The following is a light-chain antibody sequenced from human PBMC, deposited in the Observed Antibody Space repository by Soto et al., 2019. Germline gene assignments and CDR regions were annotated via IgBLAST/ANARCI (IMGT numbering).Light chain of an antibody. CDR3: QQYNSYST. Sequence: DIQMTQSPSTLSASVGDRVTITCRASQSISSWLAWYQQKPGKAPKLVIYDASTLESGVPSRFSGSGSGTEFTLTISSLQPDDFATYYCQQYNSYSTFGQGTKVDIK. V-gene: IGKV1-5*01. CDR1: QSISSW. J-gene: IGKJ1*01. CDR2: DAS.